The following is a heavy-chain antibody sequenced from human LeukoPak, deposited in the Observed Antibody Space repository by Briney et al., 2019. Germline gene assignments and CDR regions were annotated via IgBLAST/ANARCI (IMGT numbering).Heavy chain of an antibody. CDR2: IYYSGST. Sequence: AETLPLTCTVSGGSISSSSYYWGWIRQPPGKGLEWIGSIYYSGSTYYNPSLKSRVTISVDTSKNQFSLKLSSVTAADTAVYYCAQATVVSALFDYWGQGTLVSVSS. D-gene: IGHD2-21*01. J-gene: IGHJ4*02. V-gene: IGHV4-39*01. CDR3: AQATVVSALFDY. CDR1: GGSISSSSYY.